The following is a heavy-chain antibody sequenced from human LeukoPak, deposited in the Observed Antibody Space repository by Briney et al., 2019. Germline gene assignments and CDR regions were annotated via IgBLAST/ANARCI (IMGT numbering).Heavy chain of an antibody. D-gene: IGHD3-22*01. CDR1: GGTFSSYA. CDR2: IISILGIA. V-gene: IGHV1-69*04. Sequence: GASVKVSCKASGGTFSSYAISWVRQAPGQGLEWMGRIISILGIANYAQKFQGRVTITADKSTSTAYMELSSLRSEDTAVYYCARDYYYDSSGPTDGDGYWGQGTLVTVSS. CDR3: ARDYYYDSSGPTDGDGY. J-gene: IGHJ4*02.